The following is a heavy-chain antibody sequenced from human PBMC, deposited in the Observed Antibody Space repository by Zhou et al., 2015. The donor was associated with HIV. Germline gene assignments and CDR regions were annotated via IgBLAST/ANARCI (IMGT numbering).Heavy chain of an antibody. V-gene: IGHV1-69*06. Sequence: QEHLVQSGAEVKKPGSSVKVSCKASGGTFSSYAISWVRQAPGQGLEWMGGIIPIFGTANYAQKFQGRVTITADKSTSTAYMELSSLRSEDTAVYYCARENFWTLPRGRSAFDIWGQGTMVTVSS. CDR2: IIPIFGTA. CDR3: ARENFWTLPRGRSAFDI. D-gene: IGHD3/OR15-3a*01. J-gene: IGHJ3*02. CDR1: GGTFSSYA.